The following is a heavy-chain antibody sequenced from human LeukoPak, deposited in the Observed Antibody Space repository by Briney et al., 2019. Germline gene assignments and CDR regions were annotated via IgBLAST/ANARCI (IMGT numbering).Heavy chain of an antibody. CDR1: GFIFSNYN. Sequence: SGGSLRLSCGASGFIFSNYNMNWVRQAPEKGLEWVSSISITSTYVYYADSVKGRFTISRDNAKNSLYLQMNSLKAEDTAVYYCARVPHYCSGTSCHFDYWGQGTLVTVSS. V-gene: IGHV3-21*01. D-gene: IGHD2-2*01. J-gene: IGHJ4*02. CDR2: ISITSTYV. CDR3: ARVPHYCSGTSCHFDY.